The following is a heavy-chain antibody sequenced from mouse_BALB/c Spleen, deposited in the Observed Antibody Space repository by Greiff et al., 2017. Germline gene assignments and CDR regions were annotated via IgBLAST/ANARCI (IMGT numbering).Heavy chain of an antibody. D-gene: IGHD1-1*01. Sequence: QVQLKQSGAELVRPGTSVKISCKASGYTFTNYWLGWVKQRPGHGLEWIGDIYPGGGYTNYNEKFKGKATLTADTSSSTAYMQLSSLTSEDSAVYFCARLGYYGSSSWYFDVWGAGTTVTVSS. CDR1: GYTFTNYW. J-gene: IGHJ1*01. CDR2: IYPGGGYT. V-gene: IGHV1-63*02. CDR3: ARLGYYGSSSWYFDV.